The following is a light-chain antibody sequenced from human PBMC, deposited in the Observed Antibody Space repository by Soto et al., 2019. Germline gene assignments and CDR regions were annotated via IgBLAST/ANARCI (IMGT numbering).Light chain of an antibody. CDR2: DAS. CDR3: QHYGMSRT. CDR1: QSVSSRD. J-gene: IGKJ1*01. V-gene: IGKV3-20*01. Sequence: EIVLTQSPGTLSLSPGERATLSCRASQSVSSRDLAWYQQRPGQAPMLLIYDASSRATGIPDRFSGSGSGTDFTLTISRLEPEDFAVYFCQHYGMSRTFGQGTKVEVK.